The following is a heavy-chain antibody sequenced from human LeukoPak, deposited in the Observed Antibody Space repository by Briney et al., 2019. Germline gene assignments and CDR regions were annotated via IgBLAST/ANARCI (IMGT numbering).Heavy chain of an antibody. V-gene: IGHV1-18*01. D-gene: IGHD6-19*01. Sequence: ASVKVACKASGYTFTSYGISWVRQAPGQGLEWMGWISAYNGNTNYAQKLQGRVTMTTDTSTSTAYMELRSLRSDDTAVYYCARDRGITVAGTGGDWGQGTLVTVSS. CDR2: ISAYNGNT. CDR3: ARDRGITVAGTGGD. CDR1: GYTFTSYG. J-gene: IGHJ4*02.